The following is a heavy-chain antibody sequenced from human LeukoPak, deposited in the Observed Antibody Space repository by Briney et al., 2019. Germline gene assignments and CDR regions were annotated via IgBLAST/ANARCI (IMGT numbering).Heavy chain of an antibody. Sequence: SETLSLTCTVSGGSVSSGSYYWSWIRQPPGKGLEWIGYIYYSGGTNYNPSLKSRVTISVDTSKNQFSLKLSSVTAADTAVYYCARDGPMVRGARAFDIWGQGTMVTVSS. CDR2: IYYSGGT. J-gene: IGHJ3*02. V-gene: IGHV4-61*01. CDR3: ARDGPMVRGARAFDI. D-gene: IGHD3-10*01. CDR1: GGSVSSGSYY.